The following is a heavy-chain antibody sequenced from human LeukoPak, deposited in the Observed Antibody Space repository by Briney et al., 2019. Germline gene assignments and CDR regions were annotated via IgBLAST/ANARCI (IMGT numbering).Heavy chain of an antibody. V-gene: IGHV1-69*13. Sequence: ASVKVSCKASGGTFSSYAISWVRQAPGQGLEWMGGIIPIFGTANYAQKFQGRVTITADESTSTAYMELSSLRSEDTAVYYCARGRMAGTYVFDYWGQGTLVTVSS. CDR3: ARGRMAGTYVFDY. CDR1: GGTFSSYA. J-gene: IGHJ4*02. D-gene: IGHD6-19*01. CDR2: IIPIFGTA.